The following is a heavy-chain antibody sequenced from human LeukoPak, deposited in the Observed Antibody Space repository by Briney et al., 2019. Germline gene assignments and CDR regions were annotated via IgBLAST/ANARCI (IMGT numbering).Heavy chain of an antibody. D-gene: IGHD3-10*01. Sequence: GGSLRLSCAASGFTFSSYSMNWVRQAPGKGLEWVSYISSSSSTIYYADSVKGRFTISRDNAKNSLYLQMNSLRAEDTALYYCAKAQDYGSGSYLFDYWGQGTLVTVSS. CDR3: AKAQDYGSGSYLFDY. CDR1: GFTFSSYS. V-gene: IGHV3-48*01. CDR2: ISSSSSTI. J-gene: IGHJ4*02.